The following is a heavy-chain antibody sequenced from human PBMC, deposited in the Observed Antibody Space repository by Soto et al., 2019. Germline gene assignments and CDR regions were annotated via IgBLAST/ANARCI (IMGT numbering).Heavy chain of an antibody. J-gene: IGHJ3*02. Sequence: GASVKVSCKASGGTFSSYTISWVRQAPGQGLEWMGRIIPILGIAYYAQKFQGRVTITADKSTSTAYMEPSSLRSEDTAVYYCARDLGTGYCSGGSCYSLKAFDIWGQGTMVTVSS. D-gene: IGHD2-15*01. CDR3: ARDLGTGYCSGGSCYSLKAFDI. V-gene: IGHV1-69*04. CDR2: IIPILGIA. CDR1: GGTFSSYT.